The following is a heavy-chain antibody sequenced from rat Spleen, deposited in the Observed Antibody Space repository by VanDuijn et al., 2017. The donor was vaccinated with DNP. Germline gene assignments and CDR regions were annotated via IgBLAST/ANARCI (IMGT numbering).Heavy chain of an antibody. J-gene: IGHJ2*01. D-gene: IGHD1-11*01. CDR1: GFTFNNYW. Sequence: EVQLVESGGDLVQPGRSLKLSCVASGFTFNNYWMTWIRQVPGKGLEWVASISASGGSTSYRDSVKGRFTISRDNAKSILYLQMDSLRSEDTATFYCTTDFERGYWGQGVMVTVSS. CDR3: TTDFERGY. CDR2: ISASGGST. V-gene: IGHV5-31*01.